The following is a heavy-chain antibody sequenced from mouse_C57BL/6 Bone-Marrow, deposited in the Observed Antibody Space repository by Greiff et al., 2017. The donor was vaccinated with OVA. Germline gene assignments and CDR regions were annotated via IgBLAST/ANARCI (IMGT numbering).Heavy chain of an antibody. CDR2: INPSNGGT. Sequence: QVQLQQPGTELVKPGASVKLSCKASGYTFTSYWMHWVKQRPGQGLEWIGNINPSNGGTNYNEKFKSKATLTVDKSSSTAYMQLSSLTSEDSAVYYCARLPDGYYHYYYAMDYWGQGTSVTVSS. V-gene: IGHV1-53*01. CDR1: GYTFTSYW. J-gene: IGHJ4*01. D-gene: IGHD2-3*01. CDR3: ARLPDGYYHYYYAMDY.